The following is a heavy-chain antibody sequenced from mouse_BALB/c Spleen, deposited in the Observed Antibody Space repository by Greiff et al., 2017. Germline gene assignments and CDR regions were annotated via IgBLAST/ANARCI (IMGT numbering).Heavy chain of an antibody. Sequence: QVQLQQPGAELVKPGASVKLSCKASGYTFTSYYMYWVKQRPGQGLEWIGGINPSNGGTNFNEKFKSKATLTVDKSSSTAYMQLSSLTSEDSAVYYCTRSTIAWFAYWGQGTLVTVSA. J-gene: IGHJ3*01. CDR2: INPSNGGT. V-gene: IGHV1S81*02. CDR3: TRSTIAWFAY. CDR1: GYTFTSYY. D-gene: IGHD2-1*01.